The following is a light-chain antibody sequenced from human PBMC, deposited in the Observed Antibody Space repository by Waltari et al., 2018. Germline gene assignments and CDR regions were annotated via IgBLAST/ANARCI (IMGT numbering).Light chain of an antibody. V-gene: IGLV1-40*01. J-gene: IGLJ3*02. CDR2: DNT. Sequence: QPVLTQPPSVSGAPGQRVTISRTGSTPNIRADSGVNWYQQLPGTAPKLLIFDNTNRPSGVPDRFSGSRSGTSASLAIAGLQAEDEADYYCQSYDSSLFGVFGGGTKLTVL. CDR3: QSYDSSLFGV. CDR1: TPNIRADSG.